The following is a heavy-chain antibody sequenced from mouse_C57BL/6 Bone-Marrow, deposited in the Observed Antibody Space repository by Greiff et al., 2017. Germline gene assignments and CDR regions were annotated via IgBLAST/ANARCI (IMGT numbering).Heavy chain of an antibody. D-gene: IGHD1-1*01. J-gene: IGHJ2*01. CDR1: GYTFTDYY. Sequence: EVKLEESGPVLVKPGASVKMSCKASGYTFTDYYMNWVKQSHGKSLEWIGVINPYNGGTSYNQKFKGKATVTVDKSSSTAYMELNSLTSEDSAVYYCAKERYYYGSSYPDYWGQGTTLTVSS. CDR2: INPYNGGT. CDR3: AKERYYYGSSYPDY. V-gene: IGHV1-19*01.